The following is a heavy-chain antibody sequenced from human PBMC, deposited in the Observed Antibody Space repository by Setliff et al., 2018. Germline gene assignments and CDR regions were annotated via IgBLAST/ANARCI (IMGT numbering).Heavy chain of an antibody. CDR3: AGGRRYDYGWDFDY. CDR2: ISHSGST. D-gene: IGHD4-17*01. V-gene: IGHV4-38-2*02. CDR1: GYSISSGHY. J-gene: IGHJ4*02. Sequence: SETLSLTCTVSGYSISSGHYWGWIRQPPGKGLEWIGSISHSGSTYYNPSLRSRVTISLGTSKNQFSPKLTSVTAADTAVYYCAGGRRYDYGWDFDYWGQGTLVTVSS.